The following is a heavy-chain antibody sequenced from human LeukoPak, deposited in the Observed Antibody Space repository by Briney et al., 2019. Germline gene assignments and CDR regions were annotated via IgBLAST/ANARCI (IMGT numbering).Heavy chain of an antibody. V-gene: IGHV4-34*01. CDR3: ARGRGGYSYGYRGHFDY. D-gene: IGHD5-18*01. Sequence: SETLSLTCAVYGGSFSGYYWSWIRQPPGKGLEWIGEINHSGSTNYNPSLKSRVTVSVDTSKNQFSLKLSSVTAADTAVYYCARGRGGYSYGYRGHFDYWGQGTLVTVSS. CDR2: INHSGST. CDR1: GGSFSGYY. J-gene: IGHJ4*02.